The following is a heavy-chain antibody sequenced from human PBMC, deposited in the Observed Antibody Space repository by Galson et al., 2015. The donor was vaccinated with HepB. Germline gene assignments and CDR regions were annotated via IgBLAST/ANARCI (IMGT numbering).Heavy chain of an antibody. V-gene: IGHV3-74*01. CDR3: VRDNPGSWFHSFDF. CDR2: INNDGSGT. D-gene: IGHD6-13*01. J-gene: IGHJ3*01. CDR1: GFTFNWYW. Sequence: SLRLSCAASGFTFNWYWMHWVRQAPGKGLVWVARINNDGSGTTYADAVKGRFTISRDNAKNTLSLEMNSLRADDTAMYYCVRDNPGSWFHSFDFWGQGTMVSVAS.